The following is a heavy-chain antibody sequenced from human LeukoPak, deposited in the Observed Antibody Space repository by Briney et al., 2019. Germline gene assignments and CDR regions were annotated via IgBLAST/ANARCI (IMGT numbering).Heavy chain of an antibody. D-gene: IGHD6-13*01. CDR2: ISYDGSNK. Sequence: SLRLSCAASGFTFSSYAMHWVRQAPGKGREGVAVISYDGSNKHYADSVKGRFTISRDNSKNTLYLQMNSLRAEDTAVYYCARENGYSSDYWGQGTLVTVSS. CDR1: GFTFSSYA. CDR3: ARENGYSSDY. J-gene: IGHJ4*02. V-gene: IGHV3-30*04.